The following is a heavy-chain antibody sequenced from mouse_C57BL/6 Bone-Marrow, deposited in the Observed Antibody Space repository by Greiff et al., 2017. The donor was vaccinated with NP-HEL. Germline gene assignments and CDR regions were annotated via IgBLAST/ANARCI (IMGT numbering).Heavy chain of an antibody. J-gene: IGHJ1*03. D-gene: IGHD1-1*01. Sequence: QVQLQQPGAELVMPGASVKLSCKASGYTFTSYWMHWVKQRPGQGLEWIGEIDPSDSYTNYNQKFKGKSTLTVDKSSSTAYMQLSSLTSEDSAVYYCARGDSSYEWYFDVWGTGTTVTVSS. V-gene: IGHV1-69*01. CDR1: GYTFTSYW. CDR2: IDPSDSYT. CDR3: ARGDSSYEWYFDV.